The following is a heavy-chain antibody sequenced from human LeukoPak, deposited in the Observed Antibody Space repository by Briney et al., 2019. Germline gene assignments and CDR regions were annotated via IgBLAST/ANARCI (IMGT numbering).Heavy chain of an antibody. CDR1: GGTFSSYA. J-gene: IGHJ6*02. V-gene: IGHV1-69*13. Sequence: GASVKVSCKASGGTFSSYAISWVRQAPGQGLEWMGGIIPIFGTANYAQKFQGRVTITADESTSTAYMELSSLRSEDTAVYYCARDSYCSSTNCYYGMDVWGQGTTVTVSS. CDR2: IIPIFGTA. CDR3: ARDSYCSSTNCYYGMDV. D-gene: IGHD2-2*01.